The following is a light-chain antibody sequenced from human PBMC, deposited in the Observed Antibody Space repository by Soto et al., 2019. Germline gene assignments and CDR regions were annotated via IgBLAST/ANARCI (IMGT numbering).Light chain of an antibody. CDR2: DAS. V-gene: IGKV3-11*01. Sequence: EFVLTQSPATLSLSPGERATLSCRASQSVSSYLAWYQQKPGQAPRLLIYDASNRATGIPARFSGTGSGTDFTLTINNLQSEDFAVYYCQQYNNCPPITFGQGKRMEMK. CDR3: QQYNNCPPIT. CDR1: QSVSSY. J-gene: IGKJ5*01.